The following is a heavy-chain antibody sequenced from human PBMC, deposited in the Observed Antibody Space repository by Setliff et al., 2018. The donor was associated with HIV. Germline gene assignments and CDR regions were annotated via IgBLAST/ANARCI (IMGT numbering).Heavy chain of an antibody. D-gene: IGHD6-13*01. Sequence: ASVKXSCKASGYTFTSCFMHWVRQAPGQGLEYMGIINPSDGTTDYTQKFQDRVTMTSDTSTSTVYMELRSLRSEATAIYYCVKEYHTTATDTRVANYFDYWGQGTLVTVSS. CDR1: GYTFTSCF. V-gene: IGHV1-46*01. J-gene: IGHJ4*02. CDR2: INPSDGTT. CDR3: VKEYHTTATDTRVANYFDY.